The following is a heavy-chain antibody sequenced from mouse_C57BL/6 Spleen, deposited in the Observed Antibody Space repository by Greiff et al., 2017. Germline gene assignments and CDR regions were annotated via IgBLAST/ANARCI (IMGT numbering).Heavy chain of an antibody. CDR2: IDPNSGGT. CDR3: ALITTVVANYFDY. D-gene: IGHD1-1*01. J-gene: IGHJ2*01. CDR1: GYTFTSYW. Sequence: QVQLQQPGAELVKPGASVKLSCKASGYTFTSYWMHWVKQRPGRGLGWIGRIDPNSGGTKYNEKFKSKATLTVDKPSSTAYMQLSSLTSEDSAVYYCALITTVVANYFDYWGQGTTLTVSS. V-gene: IGHV1-72*01.